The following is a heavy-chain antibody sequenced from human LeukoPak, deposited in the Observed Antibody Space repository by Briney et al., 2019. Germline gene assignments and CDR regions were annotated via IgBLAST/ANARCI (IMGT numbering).Heavy chain of an antibody. D-gene: IGHD6-13*01. Sequence: GGSLRLSCAASGFTFSSYWMSWVRQAPGKGLEWVANIKQDGSEKYYVDSVKGRFTISRDNAKNSLYLQMNSLRAEDKAVYYCARTYSSSWTDFDYWGQGTLVTVSS. CDR2: IKQDGSEK. J-gene: IGHJ4*02. V-gene: IGHV3-7*01. CDR3: ARTYSSSWTDFDY. CDR1: GFTFSSYW.